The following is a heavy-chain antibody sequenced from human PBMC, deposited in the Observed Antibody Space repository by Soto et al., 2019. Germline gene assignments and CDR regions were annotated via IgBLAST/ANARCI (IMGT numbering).Heavy chain of an antibody. V-gene: IGHV3-23*01. D-gene: IGHD3-10*01. CDR3: AKGAEGYYGSGSYYRRFDY. CDR1: GFTFSRYA. Sequence: GGSLRLSCAASGFTFSRYAMSWVRQAPGKGLEWVSAISGSGVSTYYADSVKGRFTISRDNSKNTLYLQMNSLRAEDTAVYYCAKGAEGYYGSGSYYRRFDYWGQGTLVTVSS. CDR2: ISGSGVST. J-gene: IGHJ4*02.